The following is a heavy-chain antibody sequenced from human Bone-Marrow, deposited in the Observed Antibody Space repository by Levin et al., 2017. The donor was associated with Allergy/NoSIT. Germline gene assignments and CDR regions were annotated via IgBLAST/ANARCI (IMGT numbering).Heavy chain of an antibody. J-gene: IGHJ3*02. V-gene: IGHV3-23*01. CDR2: MRYSGDTT. Sequence: GGSLRLSCAASGFTFRSYTMTWVRQAPGKGLEWVSTMRYSGDTTHYADSVKGRFTISRDGSKDTLFLQMNSLRAEDTAVYYCAKGLYSGSPYRAFEMWGQGTMVTVSS. D-gene: IGHD1-26*01. CDR3: AKGLYSGSPYRAFEM. CDR1: GFTFRSYT.